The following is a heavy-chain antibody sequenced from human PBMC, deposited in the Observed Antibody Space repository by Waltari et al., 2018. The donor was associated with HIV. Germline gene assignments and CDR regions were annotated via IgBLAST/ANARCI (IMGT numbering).Heavy chain of an antibody. CDR3: ARAREWELLYPIDY. CDR2: INTNTGNP. CDR1: GNTSITFA. D-gene: IGHD1-26*01. Sequence: QVQLVQSGSELKKPGASRKVSCKASGNTSITFAMNWVRQAPVQGLEWMGWINTNTGNPTYAQGFTGRFVFSLDTSVSTAYLQISSLKTEDTAVYYCARAREWELLYPIDYWGQGTLVTVS. V-gene: IGHV7-4-1*02. J-gene: IGHJ4*02.